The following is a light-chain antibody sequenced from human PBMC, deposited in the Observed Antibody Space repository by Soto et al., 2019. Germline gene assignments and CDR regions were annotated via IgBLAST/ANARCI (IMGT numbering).Light chain of an antibody. Sequence: QSVLTQPPSASGTPGQRVTISCSGSSPNIGTNSVNWYQQVPGTAPKLLIYSNNRRPSGVPDRFSGSKSGTSASLAISGLQSEDEADYSCAAWDDSLNALVFGGGTQLTV. CDR2: SNN. CDR1: SPNIGTNS. J-gene: IGLJ2*01. V-gene: IGLV1-44*01. CDR3: AAWDDSLNALV.